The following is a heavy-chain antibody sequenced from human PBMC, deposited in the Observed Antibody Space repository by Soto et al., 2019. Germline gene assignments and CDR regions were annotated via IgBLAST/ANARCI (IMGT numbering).Heavy chain of an antibody. CDR1: GGSISSYY. D-gene: IGHD3-3*01. J-gene: IGHJ4*02. Sequence: SETLSLTCTVSGGSISSYYWSWIRQPPGNGLECIGYIYYSGSTNYNPSLKSRVTISVDTSKNQFSLKLSSVTAADTAVYYCARRNYDFWSGYYSAAAGPFDCWGQGTLVTVSS. CDR3: ARRNYDFWSGYYSAAAGPFDC. CDR2: IYYSGST. V-gene: IGHV4-59*01.